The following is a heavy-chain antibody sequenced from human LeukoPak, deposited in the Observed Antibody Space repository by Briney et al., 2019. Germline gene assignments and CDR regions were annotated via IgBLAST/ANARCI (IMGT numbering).Heavy chain of an antibody. CDR2: ISSSSSTI. J-gene: IGHJ4*02. Sequence: GGSLRLSCAASGFTFSSYSMNWVRQAPGKGLEWVSYISSSSSTIYYADSVKGRFTISRDNAKNSLYLQMNSLRAEDTAVYYCARGVYSYGSPIYYFDYWGQGTLVTVSS. CDR1: GFTFSSYS. V-gene: IGHV3-48*01. D-gene: IGHD5-18*01. CDR3: ARGVYSYGSPIYYFDY.